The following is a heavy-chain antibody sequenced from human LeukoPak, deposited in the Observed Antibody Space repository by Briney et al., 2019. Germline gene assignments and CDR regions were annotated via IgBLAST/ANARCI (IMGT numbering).Heavy chain of an antibody. CDR3: ASLGHRYYYYMDV. CDR1: GGSISSSSYY. V-gene: IGHV4-39*07. Sequence: PSETLSLTCTVSGGSISSSSYYWGWIRQPPGKGLEWIGSTYYSGSTYYNPSLKSRVTISVDTSKNQFSLKLSSVTAADTAVYYCASLGHRYYYYMDVWGKGTTVTISS. CDR2: TYYSGST. J-gene: IGHJ6*03.